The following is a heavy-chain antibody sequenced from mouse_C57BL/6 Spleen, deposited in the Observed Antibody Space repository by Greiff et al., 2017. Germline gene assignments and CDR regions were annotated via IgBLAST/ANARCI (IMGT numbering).Heavy chain of an antibody. CDR3: ARGKYYGYDEGVDY. Sequence: EVQLQQSVAELVRPGASAKLSCTASGFNIKNTYMHWVKQRPEQGLEWIGRIDPANGNTKYAPKFQGKATITADTSSNTAYLQLSSLTSEATAIDYGARGKYYGYDEGVDYWGQGTTLTVSS. CDR2: IDPANGNT. D-gene: IGHD2-2*01. J-gene: IGHJ2*01. V-gene: IGHV14-3*01. CDR1: GFNIKNTY.